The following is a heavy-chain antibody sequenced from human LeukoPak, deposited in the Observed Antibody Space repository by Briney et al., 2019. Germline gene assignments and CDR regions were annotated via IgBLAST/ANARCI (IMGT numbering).Heavy chain of an antibody. Sequence: GRSLRLSCAASGFTFRSNAMNWVRQAPGKGLEWGSGISGSSLTTYYADSVKGRFTISRDNSKNTLYLQMNSLRAEDTAVYYCARRAGAYSHPYDYWGQGTLVTVSS. J-gene: IGHJ4*02. CDR2: ISGSSLTT. CDR1: GFTFRSNA. V-gene: IGHV3-23*01. D-gene: IGHD4/OR15-4a*01. CDR3: ARRAGAYSHPYDY.